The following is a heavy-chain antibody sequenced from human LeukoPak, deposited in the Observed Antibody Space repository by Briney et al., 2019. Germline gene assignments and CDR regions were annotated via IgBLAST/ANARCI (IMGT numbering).Heavy chain of an antibody. CDR1: GFTFSSVW. J-gene: IGHJ4*02. D-gene: IGHD3-16*01. Sequence: GGSLRLSCTASGFTFSSVWMTWVRQAPGKGLEWVGRIKSRTDGETTDYAAPVKGRFSISRDDSENTLYLQMNSLKNEDPAVYFCTTVHGAGPVNFDYWGQGSLVNVSS. V-gene: IGHV3-15*01. CDR3: TTVHGAGPVNFDY. CDR2: IKSRTDGETT.